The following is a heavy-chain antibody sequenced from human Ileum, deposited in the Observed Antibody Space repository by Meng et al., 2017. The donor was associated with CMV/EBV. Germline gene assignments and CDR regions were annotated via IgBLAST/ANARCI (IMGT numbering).Heavy chain of an antibody. J-gene: IGHJ4*02. V-gene: IGHV4-30-2*01. D-gene: IGHD2-21*01. CDR1: GGYISNDAYS. CDR3: AKERGGAYFDS. CDR2: IYHSGST. Sequence: CAVSGGYISNDAYSWAWIRQPPGKGLEWIGYIYHSGSTHYNPSLKSRVTISVDRSKNHFSLNLSSVTAADTAVYYCAKERGGAYFDSWGQGSLVTVSS.